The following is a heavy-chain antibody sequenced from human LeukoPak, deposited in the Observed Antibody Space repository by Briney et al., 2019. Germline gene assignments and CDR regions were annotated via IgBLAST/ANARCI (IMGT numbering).Heavy chain of an antibody. CDR2: INSDGSST. CDR3: ARGSRAQGNAFDI. V-gene: IGHV3-74*01. D-gene: IGHD3-10*01. CDR1: GLTFSSYW. Sequence: RSGGSLRLSCAASGLTFSSYWMHWVRQAPGKGLVWVSRINSDGSSTSYADSVKGRFTISRDNAKNTLYLQMNSLRAEDTAVYYCARGSRAQGNAFDIWGQGTMVTVSS. J-gene: IGHJ3*02.